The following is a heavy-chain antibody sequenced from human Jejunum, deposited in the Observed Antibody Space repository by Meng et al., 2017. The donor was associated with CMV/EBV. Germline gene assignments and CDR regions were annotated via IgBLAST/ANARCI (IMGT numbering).Heavy chain of an antibody. CDR1: GFTFSGYW. CDR2: INQNENEK. CDR3: ARWHYYGSGSYAFDM. V-gene: IGHV3-7*01. Sequence: GFTFSGYWMSWVRQAPGKGLEWVANINQNENEKYYVDSVTGRFTISRDNAQNSLYLQMSSLRAEDTAVYYCARWHYYGSGSYAFDMWGQGTMVTVSS. J-gene: IGHJ3*02. D-gene: IGHD3-10*01.